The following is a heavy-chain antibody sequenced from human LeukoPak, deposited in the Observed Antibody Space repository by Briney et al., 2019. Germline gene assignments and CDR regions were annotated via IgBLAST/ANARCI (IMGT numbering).Heavy chain of an antibody. CDR1: GYTFTGYY. Sequence: ASVKVSCKASGYTFTGYYMHWVRQAPGQGLEWMGWINPNSGGTNYAQKFQGRVTMTRDTSISTAYMELSRLRSDDTAVYYCARDGGYDFWSGSPSRDWFDPWGQGTLVTVSS. V-gene: IGHV1-2*02. D-gene: IGHD3-3*01. J-gene: IGHJ5*02. CDR3: ARDGGYDFWSGSPSRDWFDP. CDR2: INPNSGGT.